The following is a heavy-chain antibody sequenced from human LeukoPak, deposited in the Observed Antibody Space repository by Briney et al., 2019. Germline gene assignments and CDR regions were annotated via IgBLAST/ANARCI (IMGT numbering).Heavy chain of an antibody. Sequence: ASVKVSCKASGGTFSSYAISWVRQAPGQGLEWMGGIIPMFGTAKYAQKFQGRVMITTDESTSTAYMELSSLRSEDTAVYYCAILGYYGSGSYYWGQGTLVTVSS. D-gene: IGHD3-10*01. CDR3: AILGYYGSGSYY. V-gene: IGHV1-69*05. J-gene: IGHJ4*02. CDR2: IIPMFGTA. CDR1: GGTFSSYA.